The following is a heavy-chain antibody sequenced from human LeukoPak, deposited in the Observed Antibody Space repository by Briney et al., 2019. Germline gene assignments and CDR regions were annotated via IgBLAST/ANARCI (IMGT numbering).Heavy chain of an antibody. D-gene: IGHD3-3*01. Sequence: PGGSLRLSCAASGFTFSDYYMSWIRQAPGKGLEWVSYISSSGSTIYYADSVKGRFTISRDNAKNSLYLQMNSLRAEDTAVYYCARAGVRFLEWPDAFDIWGQGTMVTVSS. V-gene: IGHV3-11*04. CDR3: ARAGVRFLEWPDAFDI. J-gene: IGHJ3*02. CDR1: GFTFSDYY. CDR2: ISSSGSTI.